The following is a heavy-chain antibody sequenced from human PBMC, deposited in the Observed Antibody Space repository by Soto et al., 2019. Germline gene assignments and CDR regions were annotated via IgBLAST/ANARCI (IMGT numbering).Heavy chain of an antibody. CDR1: GDTTNKYQ. D-gene: IGHD2-15*01. CDR2: FYFST. V-gene: IGHV4-4*09. CDR3: ARSSNRRGLHYY. J-gene: IGHJ6*01. Sequence: SQTRSLSCTVSGDTTNKYQWRGVLRPPGKRQEWIGCFYFSTNYNPALNSRVTISVDRSKNRFSLKLTSVPAADTAVYFFARSSNRRGLHYY.